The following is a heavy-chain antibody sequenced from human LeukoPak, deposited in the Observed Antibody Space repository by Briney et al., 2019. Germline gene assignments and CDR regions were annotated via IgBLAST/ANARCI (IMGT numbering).Heavy chain of an antibody. J-gene: IGHJ6*04. CDR3: AREPPV. V-gene: IGHV3-48*01. Sequence: PGGSLRLSCAVSGFTFSTYGINWVRQAPGKGLEWVSYISSTSSTIYYADSVKGRFTISRDNVKNSLYLQMNSLRVEDTAVYYCAREPPVWGKGTTVTVSS. CDR2: ISSTSSTI. CDR1: GFTFSTYG.